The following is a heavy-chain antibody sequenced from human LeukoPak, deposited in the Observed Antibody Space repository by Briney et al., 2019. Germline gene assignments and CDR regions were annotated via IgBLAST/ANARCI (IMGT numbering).Heavy chain of an antibody. CDR3: ARDRGYLDGFDI. D-gene: IGHD3-10*01. CDR1: GASITNYH. Sequence: SETLSLTCTVSGASITNYHWSWIRQPPGEGLEWIGYIYYSGSTNYNPSLNSRVTISIDKSNNQFSLKVNSVTAADTAVYYCARDRGYLDGFDIWGQGTMVTVSS. CDR2: IYYSGST. V-gene: IGHV4-59*01. J-gene: IGHJ3*02.